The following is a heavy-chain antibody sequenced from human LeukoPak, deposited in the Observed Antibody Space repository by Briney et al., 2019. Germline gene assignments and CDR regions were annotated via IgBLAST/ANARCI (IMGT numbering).Heavy chain of an antibody. V-gene: IGHV4-59*01. D-gene: IGHD3-10*01. CDR2: IYYSGST. Sequence: SETLSLTCTVPGGSISSYYWSWTRQPPGKGLEWIGYIYYSGSTNYNPSLKSLVTISVDTSKNQFSLKLSSVTAADTAVHYCARRTGIYYYGSGSYDYWGQGTLVTVSS. J-gene: IGHJ4*02. CDR3: ARRTGIYYYGSGSYDY. CDR1: GGSISSYY.